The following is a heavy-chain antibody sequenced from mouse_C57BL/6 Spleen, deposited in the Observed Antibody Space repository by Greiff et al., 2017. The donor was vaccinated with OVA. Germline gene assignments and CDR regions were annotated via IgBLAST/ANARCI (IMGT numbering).Heavy chain of an antibody. CDR2: IDPETGGT. V-gene: IGHV1-15*01. D-gene: IGHD1-1*01. J-gene: IGHJ4*01. CDR1: GYTFTDYE. Sequence: QVQLQQSGAELVRPGASVTLSCKASGYTFTDYEMHWVKQTPVHGLEWIGAIDPETGGTAYNQKFKGKAILTADKSSSTAYMELRSLTSEDSAVDYCTRKLRALGYAMDYWGQGTSVTVSS. CDR3: TRKLRALGYAMDY.